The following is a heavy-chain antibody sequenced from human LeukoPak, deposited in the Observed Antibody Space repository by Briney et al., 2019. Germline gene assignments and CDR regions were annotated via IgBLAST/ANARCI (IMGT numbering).Heavy chain of an antibody. CDR3: ARDVRFGELVPRYYFDY. J-gene: IGHJ4*02. D-gene: IGHD3-10*01. CDR1: GGSISSSSYY. V-gene: IGHV4-39*07. CDR2: IYYSGST. Sequence: SETLSLTCTVSGGSISSSSYYWGWIRQPPGKGLEWIGSIYYSGSTYYNPSLKSRVTISVDTSKNQFSLKLSSVTAADTAVYYCARDVRFGELVPRYYFDYWGQGTLVTVSS.